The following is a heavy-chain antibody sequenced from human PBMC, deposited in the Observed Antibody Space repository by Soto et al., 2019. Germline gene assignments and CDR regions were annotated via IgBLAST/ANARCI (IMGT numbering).Heavy chain of an antibody. D-gene: IGHD1-26*01. CDR1: GGTFSSYS. CDR3: ARDGGRHSGGIDY. Sequence: QVQLVQSGAEVKKPWSSVKVSCKASGGTFSSYSINWVRQAPGQGLEWMGEIIPSFGTANYAQKFQGRVTITADESTSTAYMELSSLRSEDTAVYYCARDGGRHSGGIDYWGQGTLVTVSS. V-gene: IGHV1-69*01. CDR2: IIPSFGTA. J-gene: IGHJ4*02.